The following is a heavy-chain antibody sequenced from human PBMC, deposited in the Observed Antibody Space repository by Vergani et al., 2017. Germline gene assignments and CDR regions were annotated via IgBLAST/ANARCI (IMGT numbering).Heavy chain of an antibody. Sequence: VQLLESGAEVKKPGSSVKVSCKASGGTFSSYAISWVRQAPGQGLEWMGGIIPLFGTANYAQKFQGRVTITADESTSTAYMELSRLRSEDTAVYYCARGSFDSSIAAARQDYYYYYYMDVWGEGTTVTVSS. CDR2: IIPLFGTA. CDR1: GGTFSSYA. J-gene: IGHJ6*03. D-gene: IGHD6-6*01. V-gene: IGHV1-69*01. CDR3: ARGSFDSSIAAARQDYYYYYYMDV.